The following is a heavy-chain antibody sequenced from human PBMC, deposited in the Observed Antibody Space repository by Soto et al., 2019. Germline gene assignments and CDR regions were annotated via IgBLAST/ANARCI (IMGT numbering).Heavy chain of an antibody. CDR1: GGSFSRYY. CDR3: ARGFRKDIVLMVYATYFDY. Sequence: SDTLPLTSAVSGGSFSRYYWSWIRQPPGTGLEWIGEINHSGSTNYNPSLKSRVTISVDTSKNQFSLKLSSVTAADTAVYYCARGFRKDIVLMVYATYFDYWGQGPWSPSP. CDR2: INHSGST. D-gene: IGHD2-8*01. J-gene: IGHJ4*02. V-gene: IGHV4-34*01.